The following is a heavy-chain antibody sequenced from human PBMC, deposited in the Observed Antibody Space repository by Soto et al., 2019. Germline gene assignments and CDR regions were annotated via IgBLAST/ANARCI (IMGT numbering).Heavy chain of an antibody. V-gene: IGHV4-4*02. CDR3: ARESGELRWFDP. CDR1: SGSISSSNW. Sequence: QVQLQESGPGLVKPSGTLSLTCAVSSGSISSSNWWSWVRQPPGKGLEWIGEIYHSGSTNYNPSLTSRVTISVDKSRSQFSLKLSSVTAADTAVYYCARESGELRWFDPWGQGTLVTVSS. J-gene: IGHJ5*02. D-gene: IGHD1-7*01. CDR2: IYHSGST.